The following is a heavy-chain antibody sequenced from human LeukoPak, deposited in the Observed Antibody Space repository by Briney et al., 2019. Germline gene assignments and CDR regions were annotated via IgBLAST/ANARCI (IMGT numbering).Heavy chain of an antibody. CDR1: GGSISSYY. V-gene: IGHV4-59*01. D-gene: IGHD3-10*01. J-gene: IGHJ6*04. CDR2: IYYSGST. Sequence: SETLSLTCTVSGGSISSYYWSWMRQPPGKGLEWIGDIYYSGSTNYNPSLTSRVTISVDTSKNQFSRKLSSVIAADTAVYYCAKDFGYYGSGSRDYYYFGMDVWGKGTTVTVSS. CDR3: AKDFGYYGSGSRDYYYFGMDV.